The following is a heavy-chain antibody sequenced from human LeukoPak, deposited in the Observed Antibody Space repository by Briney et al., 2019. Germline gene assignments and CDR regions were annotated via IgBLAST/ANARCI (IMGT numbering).Heavy chain of an antibody. CDR2: IRSGSATT. CDR1: GFTFSNFA. V-gene: IGHV3-23*01. D-gene: IGHD1-7*01. J-gene: IGHJ5*02. Sequence: PGGPLRLSCAASGFTFSNFAMSWVRQAPGKGLEWVSTIRSGSATTYYADPVKGRFTISRDNSKNTLYLQMNSLRAGDTAVYYCAKGGTGTTDWFDPWGQGTLVTVSS. CDR3: AKGGTGTTDWFDP.